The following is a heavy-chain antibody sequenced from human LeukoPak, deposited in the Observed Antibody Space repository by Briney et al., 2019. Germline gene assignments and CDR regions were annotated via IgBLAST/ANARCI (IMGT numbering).Heavy chain of an antibody. V-gene: IGHV3-30*18. J-gene: IGHJ4*02. D-gene: IGHD5-24*01. CDR3: AKDPSMRWLQFSYFDY. CDR2: ISYDRSNK. Sequence: PGRSLRLSCVASGFTFSSYGIHWVRQAPGKGLEWVAVISYDRSNKYYSDSVKGRFTISRDNSKNTLYLQMNSLRAEDTAVYYCAKDPSMRWLQFSYFDYWGQGTLVTVSS. CDR1: GFTFSSYG.